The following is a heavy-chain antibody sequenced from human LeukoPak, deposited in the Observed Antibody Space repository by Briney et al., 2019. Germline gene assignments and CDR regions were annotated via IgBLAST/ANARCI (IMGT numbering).Heavy chain of an antibody. Sequence: PSETLSLTCAVYGGSFSGYYWSWIRQPPGKGLEWIGEINHSGSTNYNPSLKSRVTISVDTSKNQFSLKLSSVTAADTAVYYCARVKKTYCSSTSCYPVSRYYYYMDVWGKGTTVTVS. CDR1: GGSFSGYY. CDR3: ARVKKTYCSSTSCYPVSRYYYYMDV. D-gene: IGHD2-2*01. J-gene: IGHJ6*03. CDR2: INHSGST. V-gene: IGHV4-34*01.